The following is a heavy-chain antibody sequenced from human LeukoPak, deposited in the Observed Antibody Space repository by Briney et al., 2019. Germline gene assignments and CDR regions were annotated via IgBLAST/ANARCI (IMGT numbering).Heavy chain of an antibody. J-gene: IGHJ4*02. CDR1: GFTFSSYS. Sequence: GGSLRLSCAASGFTFSSYSMNWVRQAPGKGLEWVSYISSSSSTIYYADSVKGRFTISRDNAKNSLYLQMNSLRAEDTAVYYCARIRSGWYGDYWGQGTLVTVSS. CDR2: ISSSSSTI. V-gene: IGHV3-48*04. CDR3: ARIRSGWYGDY. D-gene: IGHD6-19*01.